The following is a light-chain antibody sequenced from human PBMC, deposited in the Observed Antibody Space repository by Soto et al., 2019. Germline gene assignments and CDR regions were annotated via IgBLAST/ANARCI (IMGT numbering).Light chain of an antibody. CDR3: QKYGSSPLT. J-gene: IGKJ2*01. CDR1: QSVSSTY. CDR2: GAS. V-gene: IGKV3-20*01. Sequence: ETVLTQSPGTLSLSPGERATLSCRASQSVSSTYLAWYQQKPGQGPRLLIYGASSRATGISDRFSGSGSGTDFTLTISRLEPGDFAVYYCQKYGSSPLTFGQGTKLEIK.